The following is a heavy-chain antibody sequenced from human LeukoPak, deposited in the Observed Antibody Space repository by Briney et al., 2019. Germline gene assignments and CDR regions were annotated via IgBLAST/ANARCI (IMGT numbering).Heavy chain of an antibody. CDR1: GFTFSSYA. D-gene: IGHD2-15*01. CDR3: AKGYASFDP. Sequence: GGSLRLSCAASGFTFSSYAMSWIRQAPGKGLEWVSAITWNGGTTGYADSVKGRFTISRDNAKNSLYLQMNSLRVEDTALYFCAKGYASFDPWGQGTLVTVS. J-gene: IGHJ5*02. V-gene: IGHV3-20*04. CDR2: ITWNGGTT.